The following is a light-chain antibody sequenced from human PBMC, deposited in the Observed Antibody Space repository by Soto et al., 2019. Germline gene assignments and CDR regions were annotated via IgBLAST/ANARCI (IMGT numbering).Light chain of an antibody. CDR1: QSVSSN. V-gene: IGKV3-15*01. Sequence: EIVMTQXPATLSVSPGERATLSCRASQSVSSNLAWYQQKPGQAPRLLIYHASTRATGIPARFSGSGSGTEFTLTISSLQSEDFAVYYCQQYNKWPLTFGGGTKVEIK. J-gene: IGKJ4*01. CDR2: HAS. CDR3: QQYNKWPLT.